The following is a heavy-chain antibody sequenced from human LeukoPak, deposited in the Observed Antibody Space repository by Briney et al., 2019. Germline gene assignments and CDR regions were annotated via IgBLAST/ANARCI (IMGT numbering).Heavy chain of an antibody. CDR1: GGSISSGDYY. V-gene: IGHV4-30-4*08. J-gene: IGHJ6*03. Sequence: SQTLSLTCTVSGGSISSGDYYWSWIRQPPGKGLEWIGYIYYSVSTYYNPSLKSRVTISVDTSKNQFSLKLSSVTAADTAVYYCARDTRSTSSTMYYYYYYMDVWGKGTTVTVSS. CDR2: IYYSVST. CDR3: ARDTRSTSSTMYYYYYYMDV. D-gene: IGHD2-2*01.